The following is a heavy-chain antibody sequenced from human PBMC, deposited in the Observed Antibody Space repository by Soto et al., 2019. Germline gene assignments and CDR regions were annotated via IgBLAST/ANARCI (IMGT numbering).Heavy chain of an antibody. Sequence: QVQLVQSGAEVKKPGASVKVSCKASGYTFTSYYMHWVRQAPGQGLEWMGIINPSGGSTSYAQKFQGRVNRTRDTSTSNVYMELSRLRSEDTAVYYFARDRSDSRGYTGMDVWGQGTTVTVSS. V-gene: IGHV1-46*03. CDR1: GYTFTSYY. CDR2: INPSGGST. D-gene: IGHD3-22*01. CDR3: ARDRSDSRGYTGMDV. J-gene: IGHJ6*02.